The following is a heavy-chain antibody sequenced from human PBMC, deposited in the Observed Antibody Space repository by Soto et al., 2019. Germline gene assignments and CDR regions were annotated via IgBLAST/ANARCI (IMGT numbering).Heavy chain of an antibody. CDR2: IYYDGRT. Sequence: SETLSLTCTVSGASISSGDWRWIRQSPGKGLEWIGYIYYDGRTHYNPSLRSRVTMSVDTSKNQFSLILSSVTATDTAIYHCARSGVDVSPSYFWFNFDYWGQGSQVT. D-gene: IGHD3-10*01. J-gene: IGHJ4*02. CDR3: ARSGVDVSPSYFWFNFDY. CDR1: GASISSGD. V-gene: IGHV4-30-4*01.